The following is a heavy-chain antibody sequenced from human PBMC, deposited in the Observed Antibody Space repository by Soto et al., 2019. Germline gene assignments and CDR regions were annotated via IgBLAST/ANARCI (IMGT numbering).Heavy chain of an antibody. CDR1: GYTFTGYY. CDR3: ARDESSRYGGGAFNI. CDR2: INPNSGGT. D-gene: IGHD6-13*01. Sequence: ASVKVSCKASGYTFTGYYMHWVRQAPGQGLEWMGCINPNSGGTNYAQKFQGWVTMTRDTSISTAYMELSRLRSDDTAVYYCARDESSRYGGGAFNILGQGTMVPVSS. J-gene: IGHJ3*02. V-gene: IGHV1-2*04.